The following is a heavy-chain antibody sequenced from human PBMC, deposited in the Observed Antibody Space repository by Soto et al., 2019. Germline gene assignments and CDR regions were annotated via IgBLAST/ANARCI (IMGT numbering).Heavy chain of an antibody. CDR2: IIPIFGTA. Sequence: GASVRVSCKASGGTFSSYAISWVRQAPGQGLEWMGGIIPIFGTANYAQKFQGRVTITADESTSTAYMELSSLRSEDTAVYYCARASGYCSSTSCYRWGWFDPWGQGTMVTVYS. V-gene: IGHV1-69*13. CDR3: ARASGYCSSTSCYRWGWFDP. D-gene: IGHD2-2*02. CDR1: GGTFSSYA. J-gene: IGHJ5*02.